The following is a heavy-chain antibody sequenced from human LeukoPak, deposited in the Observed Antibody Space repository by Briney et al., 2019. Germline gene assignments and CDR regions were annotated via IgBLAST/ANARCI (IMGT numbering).Heavy chain of an antibody. CDR3: ARPHSSAYLNDFEI. CDR1: GGSISSYY. CDR2: IYYTGYT. V-gene: IGHV4-59*01. J-gene: IGHJ3*02. D-gene: IGHD3-22*01. Sequence: PSETLSLTCTVSGGSISSYYWNWIRQPPGKGLEWIGYIYYTGYTNYNPSLKSRVTISVGTSKKQFSLKLNSVTAADTAVYYCARPHSSAYLNDFEIWGQGTMVTVSS.